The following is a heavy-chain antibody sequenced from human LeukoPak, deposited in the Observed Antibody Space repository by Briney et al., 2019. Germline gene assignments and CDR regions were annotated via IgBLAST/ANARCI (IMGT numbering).Heavy chain of an antibody. CDR2: ISYDGSSK. D-gene: IGHD3-10*01. CDR1: GFTFSTYT. CDR3: AKVWAHDGSGNPYWHFDL. V-gene: IGHV3-30*04. Sequence: GGSLRLSCAASGFTFSTYTIHWVRQAPGKGLEWVAVISYDGSSKYYADSVKGRFTISGDNSKNTLYLQMNSLRAEDTAVYYCAKVWAHDGSGNPYWHFDLWGRGTLVTVSS. J-gene: IGHJ2*01.